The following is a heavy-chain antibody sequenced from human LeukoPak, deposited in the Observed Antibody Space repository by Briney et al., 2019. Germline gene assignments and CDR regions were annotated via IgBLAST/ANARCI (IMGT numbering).Heavy chain of an antibody. CDR1: GYTFTSYY. D-gene: IGHD2-2*01. CDR3: ACVWFQGPGNCSSTSCYPPYYYYMDV. Sequence: ASVKVSCKASGYTFTSYYMHWVRQAPGQGLEWMGIINPSGGSTSYAQKFQGRVTMTRDTSTSTVYMELSSLRSEDTAVYYCACVWFQGPGNCSSTSCYPPYYYYMDVWGKGTTVTVSS. V-gene: IGHV1-46*01. J-gene: IGHJ6*03. CDR2: INPSGGST.